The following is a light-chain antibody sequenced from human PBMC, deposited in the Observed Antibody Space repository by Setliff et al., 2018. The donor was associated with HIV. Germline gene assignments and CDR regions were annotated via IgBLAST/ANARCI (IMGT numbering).Light chain of an antibody. V-gene: IGLV3-21*04. Sequence: YELTQPPSVSVAPGKTARITCGGDNIGSKTVHWYQQKPGQAPIVVIYYDSDRPSGIPERFSGSNSGNTATLTISRVEAGDEADYYCQVWDSTTDHSLFGTGTKVTV. CDR1: NIGSKT. CDR2: YDS. CDR3: QVWDSTTDHSL. J-gene: IGLJ1*01.